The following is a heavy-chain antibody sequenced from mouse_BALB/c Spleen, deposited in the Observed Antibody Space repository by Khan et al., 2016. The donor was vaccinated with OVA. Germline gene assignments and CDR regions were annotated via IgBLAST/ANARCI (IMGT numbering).Heavy chain of an antibody. Sequence: EVELVESGGGLVQPGGSRKLSCAASGFTFSRFGMHWVRQAPEKGLEWVAYISSGSSSIYYADTVKGRFTISRDNPKNHLFLQMTSLRSEDTAMYYCARDSNFDYWGQGTTLTVSS. V-gene: IGHV5-17*02. J-gene: IGHJ2*01. CDR3: ARDSNFDY. CDR2: ISSGSSSI. CDR1: GFTFSRFG.